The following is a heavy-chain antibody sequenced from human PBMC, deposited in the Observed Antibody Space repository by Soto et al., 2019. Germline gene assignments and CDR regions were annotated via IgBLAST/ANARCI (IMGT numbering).Heavy chain of an antibody. D-gene: IGHD3-3*01. Sequence: QVQLVQSGAEVKKPGASVKVSCKASGYTFTSYAMHWVRQAPGQRLEWMGWINAGNGNTKYSQKFQGRVTITRDTAASTAYMELSSLRSEDTAVYDCARTSGYYFFDYWGQGTLVTVSS. CDR1: GYTFTSYA. CDR2: INAGNGNT. V-gene: IGHV1-3*01. J-gene: IGHJ4*02. CDR3: ARTSGYYFFDY.